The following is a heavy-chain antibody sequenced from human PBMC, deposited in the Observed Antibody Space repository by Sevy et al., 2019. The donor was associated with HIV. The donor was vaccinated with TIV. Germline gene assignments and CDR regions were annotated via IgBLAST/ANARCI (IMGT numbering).Heavy chain of an antibody. CDR2: INSGGNT. CDR1: GFIVSSNY. Sequence: GGSLRLSCAASGFIVSSNYMNWVRQAPGKGLEWVSVINSGGNTYYADSVKGRFTISRDNSKNTLFLQMNSLRAEDTAVYYCESSRGIRAPEYYFDYWGQGTLVTVSS. V-gene: IGHV3-53*01. CDR3: ESSRGIRAPEYYFDY. D-gene: IGHD1-20*01. J-gene: IGHJ4*02.